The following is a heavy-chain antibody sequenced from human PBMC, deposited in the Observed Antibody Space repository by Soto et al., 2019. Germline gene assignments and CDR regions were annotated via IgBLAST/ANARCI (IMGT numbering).Heavy chain of an antibody. CDR3: AREPEPNAFDI. J-gene: IGHJ3*02. D-gene: IGHD1-26*01. Sequence: QVQLQQWGAGLLKPSETLSLTCAVYGGSFSGYYWSWIRQPPGKGLEWIGEINHSGSTNYNPSLKGRVTISVGRSKNECSLKLSSVTAADTAVYYCAREPEPNAFDIWGQGTMVTVSS. CDR1: GGSFSGYY. CDR2: INHSGST. V-gene: IGHV4-34*01.